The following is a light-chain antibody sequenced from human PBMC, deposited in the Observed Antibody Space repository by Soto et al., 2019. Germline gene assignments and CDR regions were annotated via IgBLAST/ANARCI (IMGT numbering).Light chain of an antibody. Sequence: DIQMTHSPSTLSGSVGDRVTITCRASQTISSWLAWYQQKPGKAPKLLIYKASTLKSGVPSRFSGSGSGTEFTLTITSLQPDDFATYYCQQYNSYSPEAFGQGTKVDIK. V-gene: IGKV1-5*03. J-gene: IGKJ1*01. CDR3: QQYNSYSPEA. CDR2: KAS. CDR1: QTISSW.